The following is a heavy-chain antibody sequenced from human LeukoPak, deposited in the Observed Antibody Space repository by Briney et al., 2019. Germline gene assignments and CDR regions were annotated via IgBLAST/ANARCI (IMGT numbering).Heavy chain of an antibody. J-gene: IGHJ4*02. CDR2: IWYEGSNK. CDR1: GFTFNSYG. CDR3: ATVRGCGGDCYYLDY. Sequence: GMSLRLSCAASGFTFNSYGMHRVRQAPGKGLEWVAVIWYEGSNKHYADSVRGRFTISRDNSKNMLYLQMNSLRIEDTAVYYCATVRGCGGDCYYLDYWGQGTLVTVSS. D-gene: IGHD2-21*01. V-gene: IGHV3-33*01.